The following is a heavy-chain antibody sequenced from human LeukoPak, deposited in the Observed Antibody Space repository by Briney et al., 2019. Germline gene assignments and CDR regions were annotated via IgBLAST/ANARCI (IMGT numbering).Heavy chain of an antibody. Sequence: SETLSLTCTVSGGSISSSSYYWGWIRQPPGKGLEWIGSIYYSGSTYYNPSLKSRVTISVDTSKNQFSLKLSSVTAADTAVYYCARVTPGITMVRGVMWDYWGQGTLVTVSS. CDR1: GGSISSSSYY. CDR3: ARVTPGITMVRGVMWDY. CDR2: IYYSGST. V-gene: IGHV4-39*07. J-gene: IGHJ4*02. D-gene: IGHD3-10*01.